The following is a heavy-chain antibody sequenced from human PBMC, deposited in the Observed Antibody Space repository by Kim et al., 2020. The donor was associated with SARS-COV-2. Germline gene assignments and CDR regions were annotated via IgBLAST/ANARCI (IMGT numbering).Heavy chain of an antibody. CDR3: ARDPTFMS. V-gene: IGHV3-66*01. Sequence: CSRTYYAATAKGRFTIAKDKSKHTHYLQMNSLRAEATAVYYCARDPTFMSWGQGTLVTVSS. J-gene: IGHJ5*02. CDR2: CSRT. D-gene: IGHD3-10*02.